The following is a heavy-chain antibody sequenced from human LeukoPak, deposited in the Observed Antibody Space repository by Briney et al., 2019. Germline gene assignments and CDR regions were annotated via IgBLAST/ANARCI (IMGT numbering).Heavy chain of an antibody. CDR3: ARRRGSSTSCYRRPRYYFDY. CDR2: INHSGST. Sequence: PSETLSLTCAVYGGSFSGYYWSWIRQPPGKGLEWIGEINHSGSTNYNPSLKSRVTITVDTSKNQFSLKLSSVTAADTAVYYCARRRGSSTSCYRRPRYYFDYWGQGTLGTVSS. J-gene: IGHJ4*02. CDR1: GGSFSGYY. V-gene: IGHV4-34*01. D-gene: IGHD2-2*01.